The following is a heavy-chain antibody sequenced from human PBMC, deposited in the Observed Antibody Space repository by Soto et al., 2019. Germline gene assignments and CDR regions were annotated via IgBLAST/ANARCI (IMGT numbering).Heavy chain of an antibody. CDR2: VIPIFGTA. CDR1: GGTFSSYA. J-gene: IGHJ4*02. V-gene: IGHV1-69*13. D-gene: IGHD6-19*01. CDR3: ARASAIIAVAGPFDY. Sequence: SVKVSCKASGGTFSSYAISWVRQAPGQGLEWMGGVIPIFGTANYAQKFQGRVTITADESTSTAYMELSSLRSEDTAVYYCARASAIIAVAGPFDYWGQGTLVTVSS.